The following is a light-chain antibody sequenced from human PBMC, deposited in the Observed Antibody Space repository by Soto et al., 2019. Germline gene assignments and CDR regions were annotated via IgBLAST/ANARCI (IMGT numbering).Light chain of an antibody. CDR3: QHYYAFSPWT. J-gene: IGKJ1*01. Sequence: DIQMTQSPSALSASIGDRVTITCRASQNVSTWLAWYHQKPGKAPRSLIFDASRLESGVSSRLSGTGSGTEFTLTINNLQPDDSGTYFCQHYYAFSPWTFGQGTKVQIK. CDR2: DAS. V-gene: IGKV1-5*01. CDR1: QNVSTW.